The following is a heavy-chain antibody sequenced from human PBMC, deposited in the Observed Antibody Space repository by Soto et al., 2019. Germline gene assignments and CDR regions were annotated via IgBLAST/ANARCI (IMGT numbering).Heavy chain of an antibody. J-gene: IGHJ3*02. V-gene: IGHV1-18*01. D-gene: IGHD4-17*01. Sequence: ASVKVSCKASGYTFTSYGISWVRQAPGQGLEWMGWISAYNGNTNYAQKLQGRVTMTTDTSTSTAYMELRSLRSDDTAVYYCARETHRTTAKHAFDIWGQGTMVTVSS. CDR1: GYTFTSYG. CDR2: ISAYNGNT. CDR3: ARETHRTTAKHAFDI.